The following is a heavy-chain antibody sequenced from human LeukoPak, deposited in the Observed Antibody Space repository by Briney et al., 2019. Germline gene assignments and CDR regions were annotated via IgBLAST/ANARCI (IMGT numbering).Heavy chain of an antibody. CDR2: ISGRGDYT. V-gene: IGHV3-23*01. CDR1: GFTFSSYA. CDR3: AKTYGSGSYLAFDY. D-gene: IGHD3-10*01. Sequence: PGGSLRLSCAASGFTFSSYAMNWVRQAPGKGLEWVSTISGRGDYTYYADSVKGRFTISRDNSKNTLYLQMNSLRAEDTAVCYCAKTYGSGSYLAFDYWGQGTLVTVSS. J-gene: IGHJ4*02.